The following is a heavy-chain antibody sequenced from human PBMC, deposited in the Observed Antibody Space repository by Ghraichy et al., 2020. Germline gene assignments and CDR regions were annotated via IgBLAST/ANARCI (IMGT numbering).Heavy chain of an antibody. J-gene: IGHJ6*02. CDR1: GYIFSMYD. CDR3: AGCRGGEVPADV. CDR2: VSIYIGYT. Sequence: ASVKASCKASGYIFSMYDISWVRQAPGQGLEWMGWVSIYIGYTDYARSVQGRVTMTTDTSRRTAYMELGSLRSDDTAVYFCAGCRGGEVPADVWGQGTTVTV. D-gene: IGHD2-8*01. V-gene: IGHV1-18*01.